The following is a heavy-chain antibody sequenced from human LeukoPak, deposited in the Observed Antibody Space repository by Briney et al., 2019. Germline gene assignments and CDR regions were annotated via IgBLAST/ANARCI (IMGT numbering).Heavy chain of an antibody. CDR1: GFTFSSYA. D-gene: IGHD3-9*01. V-gene: IGHV3-30*04. J-gene: IGHJ6*03. CDR2: ISYDGSNK. CDR3: ARDSAYFDWLTVYYYYYYMDV. Sequence: GRSLRLSCAASGFTFSSYAMHWVRQAPGKGLEWVAVISYDGSNKYYADSVKGRFTISRDNSKNTLYLQMNSLRAEDTAVYYCARDSAYFDWLTVYYYYYYMDVWGKGPTVTVSS.